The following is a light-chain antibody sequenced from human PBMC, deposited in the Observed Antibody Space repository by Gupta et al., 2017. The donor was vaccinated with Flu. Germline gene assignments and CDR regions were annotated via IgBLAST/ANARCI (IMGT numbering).Light chain of an antibody. Sequence: DIQMTQSPSTLSASVGDRVTITCRASQSINNWLAWYQQKPGKAPKLLIYRASSLQSGVPSRFSGSGSGTEFSLTISSLQPDDVAIYYCHQYNSYSPETFGQGTKLEIK. J-gene: IGKJ2*01. CDR2: RAS. CDR3: HQYNSYSPET. CDR1: QSINNW. V-gene: IGKV1-5*03.